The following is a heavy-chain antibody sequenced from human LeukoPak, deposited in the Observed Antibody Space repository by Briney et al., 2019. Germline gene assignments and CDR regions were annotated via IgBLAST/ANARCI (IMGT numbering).Heavy chain of an antibody. CDR1: GGSISSSSYY. Sequence: PSETLYLTCTVSGGSISSSSYYWGWIRQPPGKGLEWIGSIYYSGSTYYNPSLKSRVTISVDTSKNQFSLKLSSVTAADTAVYYCARLVNGYYYYYMDVWGKGTTVTVSS. D-gene: IGHD1-1*01. J-gene: IGHJ6*03. CDR3: ARLVNGYYYYYMDV. V-gene: IGHV4-39*01. CDR2: IYYSGST.